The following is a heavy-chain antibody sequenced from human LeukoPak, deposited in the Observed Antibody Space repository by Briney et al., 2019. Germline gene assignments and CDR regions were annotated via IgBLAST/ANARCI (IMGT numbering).Heavy chain of an antibody. CDR2: IYTSGST. Sequence: SETLSLTCTVFGGSISTYYWSWIRQPAGKGLEWIGRIYTSGSTDYNPSLKSRVTMSLDTSKNQFSLKLSSVTAADTAVYYCARGYCSGARCYSGDYWGQGTLVTVSS. J-gene: IGHJ4*02. CDR3: ARGYCSGARCYSGDY. D-gene: IGHD2-15*01. CDR1: GGSISTYY. V-gene: IGHV4-4*07.